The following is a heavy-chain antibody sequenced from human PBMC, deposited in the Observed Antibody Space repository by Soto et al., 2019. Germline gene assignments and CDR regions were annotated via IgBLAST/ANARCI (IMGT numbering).Heavy chain of an antibody. Sequence: PGESLKISCKGSGYSFTSYWISWVRQMPGKGLEWMGRIDPSDSHTNYSPSFQGHVTISADKSISTAYLQWSSLKASDTAMYYCARHLRDIVVVPTGMDVWGQGTTVTVSS. V-gene: IGHV5-10-1*01. D-gene: IGHD2-2*01. CDR1: GYSFTSYW. J-gene: IGHJ6*02. CDR3: ARHLRDIVVVPTGMDV. CDR2: IDPSDSHT.